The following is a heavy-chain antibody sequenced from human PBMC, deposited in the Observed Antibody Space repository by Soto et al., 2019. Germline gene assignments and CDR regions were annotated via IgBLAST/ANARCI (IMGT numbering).Heavy chain of an antibody. Sequence: TLSLTCTVSGGSISSYYWSWIRQPPGKGLEWIGYIYYSGSTNYNPSLKSRVTISVDTSKNQFSLKPSSVTAADTAVYYCARERGGKITGTTSNNYYYYGMDVWGQGTTVTVSS. CDR1: GGSISSYY. CDR2: IYYSGST. D-gene: IGHD1-7*01. V-gene: IGHV4-59*01. CDR3: ARERGGKITGTTSNNYYYYGMDV. J-gene: IGHJ6*02.